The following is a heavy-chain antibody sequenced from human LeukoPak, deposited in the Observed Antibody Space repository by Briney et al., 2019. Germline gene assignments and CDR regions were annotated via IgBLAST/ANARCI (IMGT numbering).Heavy chain of an antibody. D-gene: IGHD4-17*01. CDR2: IYYSGST. V-gene: IGHV4-30-4*01. J-gene: IGHJ2*01. CDR3: GRHSYGDYAYFDL. Sequence: SQTLSLTCTVSGGSISSGDYYWSWIHQPPGKGLEWIGYIYYSGSTYNNPSLKSRVTISLDTSKNQFSLKLSSVTAADTAVYYCGRHSYGDYAYFDLWGRGTLVTVSS. CDR1: GGSISSGDYY.